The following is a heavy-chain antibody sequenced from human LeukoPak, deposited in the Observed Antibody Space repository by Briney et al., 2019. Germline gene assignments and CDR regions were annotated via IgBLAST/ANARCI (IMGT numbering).Heavy chain of an antibody. Sequence: PGRSLRLSCAASGFTFSSYGMYWVRQAPGKGLEWVALISYNGSNKYYADSVKGRFTISRDNSKNTLYLQMNSLRPEDTAVYYCAKPYYYDTSGSNWFDPWGQGTLVTVSS. D-gene: IGHD3-22*01. CDR2: ISYNGSNK. J-gene: IGHJ5*02. CDR3: AKPYYYDTSGSNWFDP. V-gene: IGHV3-30*18. CDR1: GFTFSSYG.